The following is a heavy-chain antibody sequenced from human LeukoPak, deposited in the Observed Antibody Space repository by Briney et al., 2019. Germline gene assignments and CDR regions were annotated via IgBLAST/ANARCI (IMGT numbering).Heavy chain of an antibody. Sequence: SETLSLTCTVSGSSISSSNYYWGWIRQPPGKGLEWIGNMYHSGSTYYNPSLKSRVTISVDTSKNQFSLKLSSVTAADTAVYYCARSGGSYGGAFDIWGQGTMVTVSS. CDR1: GSSISSSNYY. D-gene: IGHD1-26*01. CDR2: MYHSGST. CDR3: ARSGGSYGGAFDI. V-gene: IGHV4-39*07. J-gene: IGHJ3*02.